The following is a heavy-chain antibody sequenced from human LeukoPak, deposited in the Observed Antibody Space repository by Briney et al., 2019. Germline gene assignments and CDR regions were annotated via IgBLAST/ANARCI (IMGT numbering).Heavy chain of an antibody. D-gene: IGHD3-10*01. V-gene: IGHV3-15*01. J-gene: IGHJ6*03. CDR1: GLPFSDAW. CDR3: SWIRGALGYYYMDV. Sequence: PGGSLRLSCIVSGLPFSDAWVSWARQAPGKGLEWVGRIKSKGSGGTADYGAPVKDRFAISRDDLENTVYLQMSSLKTEDTAVYYCSWIRGALGYYYMDVWGKGTPVTISS. CDR2: IKSKGSGGTA.